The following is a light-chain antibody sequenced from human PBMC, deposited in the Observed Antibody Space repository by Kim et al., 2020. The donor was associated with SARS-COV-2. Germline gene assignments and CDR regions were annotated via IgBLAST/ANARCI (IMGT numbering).Light chain of an antibody. CDR1: SSDVGGYNY. CDR3: SSYTSSSTYWV. CDR2: EVS. J-gene: IGLJ3*02. V-gene: IGLV2-14*01. Sequence: QSALTQPASVSGSPGQSITISCTGTSSDVGGYNYVSWYQQHPGKAPKLMIYEVSKRPSGVSNRFSGSKSGNTASLTISGLQAEDEADYYCSSYTSSSTYWVFGGGTQLTVL.